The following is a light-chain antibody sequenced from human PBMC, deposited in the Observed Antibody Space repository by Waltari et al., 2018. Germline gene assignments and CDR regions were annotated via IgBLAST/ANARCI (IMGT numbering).Light chain of an antibody. CDR1: QDISNF. CDR3: QQYKSYPFT. Sequence: DIQMTQSPSSLSASVGDRVTLTCRASQDISNFLTWFQQRPGQAPKSLIYDAFSLQIGVPSKFSGSGSGTECTLTISSLQPEDFATYYCQQYKSYPFTFGQGTKLEIK. J-gene: IGKJ2*01. V-gene: IGKV1-16*02. CDR2: DAF.